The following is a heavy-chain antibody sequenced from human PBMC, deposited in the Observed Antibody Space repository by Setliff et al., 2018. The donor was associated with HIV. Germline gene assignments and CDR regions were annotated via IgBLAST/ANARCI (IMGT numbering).Heavy chain of an antibody. J-gene: IGHJ5*02. D-gene: IGHD2-21*02. CDR3: ARARLQGIVTAVGPRDNCLDP. V-gene: IGHV1-18*04. Sequence: ASVKVSCKASGYNFRSYGISWVRQAPGQGLEWMGWISVQNGRTKYAQKFQARVTMTTDTSTSTAYMELRSLSSDDTAVYFCARARLQGIVTAVGPRDNCLDPWGQGTRVTVSS. CDR2: ISVQNGRT. CDR1: GYNFRSYG.